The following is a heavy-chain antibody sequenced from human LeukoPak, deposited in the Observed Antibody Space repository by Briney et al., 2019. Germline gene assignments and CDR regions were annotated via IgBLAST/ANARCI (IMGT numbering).Heavy chain of an antibody. Sequence: ASVKVSCKASGYTFTSYGISWVRQAPGPGLEWMGWISAYNGNTNYAQKLQGRVTMTTDTSTSTAYMELRSLRSDDTAVYYCARASRLHGSGSDFDYWGQGTLVTVSS. V-gene: IGHV1-18*01. J-gene: IGHJ4*02. CDR1: GYTFTSYG. D-gene: IGHD3-22*01. CDR3: ARASRLHGSGSDFDY. CDR2: ISAYNGNT.